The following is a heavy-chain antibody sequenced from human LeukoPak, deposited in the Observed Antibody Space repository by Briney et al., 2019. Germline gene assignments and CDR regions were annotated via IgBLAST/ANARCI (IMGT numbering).Heavy chain of an antibody. Sequence: PGGSLRLSCAASGFTFSSYSMNWVRQAPGKGLEWVSAISSSSSYIYYADSLKGRFTICRDNTKNTLYLQINSLRAEDTSVYYCARDNCSGGSCYSGRLVYWGQGTLVTVSS. CDR2: ISSSSSYI. CDR3: ARDNCSGGSCYSGRLVY. J-gene: IGHJ4*02. D-gene: IGHD2-15*01. CDR1: GFTFSSYS. V-gene: IGHV3-21*01.